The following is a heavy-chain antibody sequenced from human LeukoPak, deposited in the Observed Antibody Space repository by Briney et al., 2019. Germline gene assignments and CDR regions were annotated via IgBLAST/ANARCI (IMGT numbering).Heavy chain of an antibody. CDR3: AKAIDIVVVPAAYYFDY. J-gene: IGHJ4*02. Sequence: PGGSLRLSCAASGFTFSSYAMSWVRQAPGKGLEWVSAISGSGGSTYYADSVKGRFTISRDNSKHTLYLQMNSLRAEDTAVYYCAKAIDIVVVPAAYYFDYWGQGTLVTVSS. CDR1: GFTFSSYA. V-gene: IGHV3-23*01. CDR2: ISGSGGST. D-gene: IGHD2-2*01.